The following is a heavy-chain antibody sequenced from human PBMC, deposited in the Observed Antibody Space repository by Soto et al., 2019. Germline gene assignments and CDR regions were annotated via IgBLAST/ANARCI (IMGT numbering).Heavy chain of an antibody. CDR1: GFTFSGYW. D-gene: IGHD2-2*01. V-gene: IGHV3-7*01. CDR3: AKNNRHCSSTNCFVFDY. J-gene: IGHJ4*02. Sequence: EVQLVESGGGLVQPGGSLRLSCAASGFTFSGYWMSWVRQAPGKGLEWVANIKQDGSEKYYVDSVKGRFTISRDNAKNSRYLLMNSLRAEDTAVYYCAKNNRHCSSTNCFVFDYWGQGTLVTVSS. CDR2: IKQDGSEK.